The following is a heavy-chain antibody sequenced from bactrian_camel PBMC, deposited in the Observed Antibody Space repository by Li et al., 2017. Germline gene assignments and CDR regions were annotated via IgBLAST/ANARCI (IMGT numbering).Heavy chain of an antibody. CDR1: GFPFSVYC. CDR2: LDSDGTT. J-gene: IGHJ4*01. Sequence: HVQLVESGGGSVQTGESLRLSCPTSGFPFSVYCMGWFRQAPGKEREAVATLDSDGTTTYTGSVKGRFTISKDNALNILYLQMNSLKPEDTAVYYCAAGGRPSLIVGACTTISPAANWGQGTQVTVS. CDR3: AAGGRPSLIVGACTTISPAAN. V-gene: IGHV3S53*01. D-gene: IGHD3*01.